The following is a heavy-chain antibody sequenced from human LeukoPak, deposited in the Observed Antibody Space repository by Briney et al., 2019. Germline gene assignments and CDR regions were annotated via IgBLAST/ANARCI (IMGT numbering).Heavy chain of an antibody. CDR3: ARDPIYYDILTGYPNDAFDI. D-gene: IGHD3-9*01. V-gene: IGHV4-59*12. CDR2: IYYSGST. CDR1: GGSISSYY. J-gene: IGHJ3*02. Sequence: SETLSLTCTVSGGSISSYYWSWIRQPPGKGLEWIGYIYYSGSTNYNPSLKSRVTISVDTSKNQFSLKLSSVTAADTAVYYCARDPIYYDILTGYPNDAFDIWGQGTMVTVSS.